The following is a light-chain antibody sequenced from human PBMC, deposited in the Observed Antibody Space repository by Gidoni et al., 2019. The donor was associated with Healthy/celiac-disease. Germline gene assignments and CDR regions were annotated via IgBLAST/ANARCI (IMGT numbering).Light chain of an antibody. Sequence: QSALTQPASESGSPGQSITISCTGTRSDVGSYNLVSWYQQHPGKAPKLMIYEGSKRPSGVSNRFSGSKSGNTASLTISGLQAEDEADYYCCSYAGSSTYVFGTGTKVTVL. CDR1: RSDVGSYNL. V-gene: IGLV2-23*01. CDR3: CSYAGSSTYV. CDR2: EGS. J-gene: IGLJ1*01.